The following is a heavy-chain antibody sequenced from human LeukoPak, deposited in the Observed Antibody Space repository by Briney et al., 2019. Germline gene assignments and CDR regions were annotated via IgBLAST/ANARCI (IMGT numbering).Heavy chain of an antibody. Sequence: SVKVSCKASGGTFSSYAISWVRQAPGQGLEWMGGIIPIFGTANYAQKFQGRVTITADESTSTAYMELSSLRSEDTAVYYCARAVVTSIAAAVWYFDLWGRGTLVTVSS. CDR3: ARAVVTSIAAAVWYFDL. CDR2: IIPIFGTA. J-gene: IGHJ2*01. V-gene: IGHV1-69*01. D-gene: IGHD6-13*01. CDR1: GGTFSSYA.